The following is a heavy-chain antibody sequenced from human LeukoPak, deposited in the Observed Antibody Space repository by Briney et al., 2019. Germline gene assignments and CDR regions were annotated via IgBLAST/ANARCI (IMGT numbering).Heavy chain of an antibody. CDR2: ISPSGGST. V-gene: IGHV1-46*01. Sequence: ASVKVSCKAFGYTFTSNYMHWVRQAPGQGPEWMGVISPSGGSTTYAQKFQGRVTITAEKSTSTAYMELSSLRSEDTAVYYCALQAGIVVVATTVYFMDVWGKGTTVTVSS. J-gene: IGHJ6*03. CDR3: ALQAGIVVVATTVYFMDV. CDR1: GYTFTSNY. D-gene: IGHD2-15*01.